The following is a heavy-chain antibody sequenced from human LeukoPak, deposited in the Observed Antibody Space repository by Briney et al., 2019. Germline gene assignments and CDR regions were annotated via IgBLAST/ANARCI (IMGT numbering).Heavy chain of an antibody. CDR3: AKDGNSGYDYY. V-gene: IGHV3-23*01. Sequence: GGTLRLSCAASGFTLSNYGMSWVRQAPGKGLEWVSAISGSGGSTYYADSVKGRFTISRDNSNHTLYLQMTSLRAEDTAVYSCAKDGNSGYDYYWGQGALVTVSS. CDR2: ISGSGGST. J-gene: IGHJ4*02. CDR1: GFTLSNYG. D-gene: IGHD5-12*01.